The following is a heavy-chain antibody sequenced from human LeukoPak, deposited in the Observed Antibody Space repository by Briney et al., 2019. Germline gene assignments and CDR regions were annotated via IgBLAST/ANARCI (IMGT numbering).Heavy chain of an antibody. CDR3: TTGILWFGETASDAFDI. CDR2: IKSKTDGGTT. CDR1: GFTFSNAW. J-gene: IGHJ3*02. V-gene: IGHV3-15*01. D-gene: IGHD3-10*01. Sequence: GGSLRLSCAASGFTFSNAWMSWVRQAPGKGLEWVGRIKSKTDGGTTDYAAPVKGRFTISRDDSKNTLYLQMNSLKTEDTAVYDCTTGILWFGETASDAFDIWGQGTMVTVSS.